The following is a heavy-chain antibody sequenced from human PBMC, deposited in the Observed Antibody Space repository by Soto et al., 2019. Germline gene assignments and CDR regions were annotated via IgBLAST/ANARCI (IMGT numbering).Heavy chain of an antibody. CDR2: ISGSGGST. CDR1: GFTFSSYA. D-gene: IGHD3-16*02. CDR3: AKVLMFEYYDYVWGSYRNPPDY. J-gene: IGHJ4*02. Sequence: GGSLRLSCAASGFTFSSYAMSWVRQAPGKGLEWVSAISGSGGSTYYADSVKGRFTISRDNSKNTLYLQMNSLRAEDTAVYYCAKVLMFEYYDYVWGSYRNPPDYWGQGTLVTVSS. V-gene: IGHV3-23*01.